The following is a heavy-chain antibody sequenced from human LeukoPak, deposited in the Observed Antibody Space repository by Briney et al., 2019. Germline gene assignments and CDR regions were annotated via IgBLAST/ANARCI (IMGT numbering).Heavy chain of an antibody. CDR2: IYHSGST. CDR3: ARDRRAEDCSGGSCYYYYGMDV. CDR1: GGSISSSNW. D-gene: IGHD2-15*01. V-gene: IGHV4-4*02. Sequence: SETLSLTCAVSGGSISSSNWWSWVRQPPGKGLEWIGEIYHSGSTNYNPSLKSRVTISVDKSKDQFSLKLSSVTAADTAVYYCARDRRAEDCSGGSCYYYYGMDVWGQGTTVTVSS. J-gene: IGHJ6*02.